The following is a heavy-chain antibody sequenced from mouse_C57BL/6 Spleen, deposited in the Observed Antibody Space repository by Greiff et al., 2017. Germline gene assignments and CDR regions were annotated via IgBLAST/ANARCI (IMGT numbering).Heavy chain of an antibody. CDR3: TRFYYGSGGYYYAMDY. CDR2: IDPETGGT. Sequence: VQLQESGAELVRPGASVTLSCKASGYTFTDYEMHWVKQTPVHGLEWIGAIDPETGGTAYNQKFKGKAILTADKSSSTAYMELRSLTSEDSAVYYCTRFYYGSGGYYYAMDYWGQGTSVTVSS. V-gene: IGHV1-15*01. J-gene: IGHJ4*01. CDR1: GYTFTDYE. D-gene: IGHD1-1*01.